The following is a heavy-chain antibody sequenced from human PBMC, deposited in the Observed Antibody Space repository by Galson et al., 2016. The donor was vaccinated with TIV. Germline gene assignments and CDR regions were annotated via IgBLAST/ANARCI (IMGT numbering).Heavy chain of an antibody. CDR1: GFTFSSHW. CDR2: INSDGNRR. J-gene: IGHJ5*02. CDR3: SRGVGRAIAAAGFRWLDP. V-gene: IGHV3-74*01. Sequence: SLRLSCAASGFTFSSHWMHWVRQSPGKGLVWVSRINSDGNRRTYAASVKGRFTISRDNAKNILYLQLNSLRVEDTAVCYCSRGVGRAIAAAGFRWLDPWGQGTQVIVSS. D-gene: IGHD6-13*01.